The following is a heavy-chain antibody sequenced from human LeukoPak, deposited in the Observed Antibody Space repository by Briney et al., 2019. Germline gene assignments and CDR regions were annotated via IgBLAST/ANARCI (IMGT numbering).Heavy chain of an antibody. D-gene: IGHD3-22*01. J-gene: IGHJ1*01. CDR3: ARCGSDSSGLEYFQH. CDR1: GFTVSSNY. CDR2: IYSGGYT. Sequence: PAGSLRLSCAASGFTVSSNYMSWVRQAPGKGLEWVSVIYSGGYTYYADSVKGRFTISKDNSKNTLYLQMNSLRAEDTAVYYCARCGSDSSGLEYFQHWGQGTLVTVSS. V-gene: IGHV3-53*01.